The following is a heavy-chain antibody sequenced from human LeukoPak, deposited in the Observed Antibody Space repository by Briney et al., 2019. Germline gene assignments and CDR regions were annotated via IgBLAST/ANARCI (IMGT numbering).Heavy chain of an antibody. D-gene: IGHD3-22*01. CDR3: ARRAGKPHYYEHYGMDV. Sequence: GGSLQISCKGSGYLFTSYWIGWVRQLPGKGLEWMGIIYPGDCDTRYSPSFPGQVTISAYKSISTAYLQWSSLKASDTAMYYCARRAGKPHYYEHYGMDVWGQGTTVTVSS. CDR1: GYLFTSYW. CDR2: IYPGDCDT. V-gene: IGHV5-51*01. J-gene: IGHJ6*02.